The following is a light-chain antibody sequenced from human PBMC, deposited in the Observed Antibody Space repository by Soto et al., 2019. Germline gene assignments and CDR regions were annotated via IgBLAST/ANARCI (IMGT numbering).Light chain of an antibody. V-gene: IGLV2-14*01. CDR1: SSDVGGYNY. Sequence: SVLTRPAPVSGSPGQSITISCTGTSSDVGGYNYVSWYQQHPGKAPKLMIYDVSTRPSGVSNRFSGSKSGNTASLTISGLQAEDEADYYCSSYTSSSIVFGTGAKVTVL. J-gene: IGLJ1*01. CDR3: SSYTSSSIV. CDR2: DVS.